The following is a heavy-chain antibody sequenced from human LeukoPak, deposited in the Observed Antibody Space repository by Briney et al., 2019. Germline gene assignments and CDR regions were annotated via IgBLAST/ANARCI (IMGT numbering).Heavy chain of an antibody. Sequence: GGSLRLSCAASGFTFSIYSMDWVRQAPGKGLEWVSSISSSGSYIYYADSLKGRFTISRDNAKNSLYLQMNSLRAEDTALYYCARDRASGNWNYDSDDYYYYYYMDVWGKGTTVTVSS. D-gene: IGHD1-7*01. V-gene: IGHV3-21*04. CDR2: ISSSGSYI. CDR3: ARDRASGNWNYDSDDYYYYYYMDV. J-gene: IGHJ6*03. CDR1: GFTFSIYS.